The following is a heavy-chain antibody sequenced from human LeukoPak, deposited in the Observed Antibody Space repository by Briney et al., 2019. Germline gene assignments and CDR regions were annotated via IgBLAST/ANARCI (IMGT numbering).Heavy chain of an antibody. Sequence: GESLNISCKGSGYSFANYWIGWVRQMPGKGLEWMGIIHPAASDTRYSPSFQGHVSISVDKSISTAYLQWSSLKASDTAIYFCATAVSVAVDYWGQGTLVTVSS. D-gene: IGHD4-23*01. V-gene: IGHV5-51*01. CDR1: GYSFANYW. CDR2: IHPAASDT. CDR3: ATAVSVAVDY. J-gene: IGHJ4*02.